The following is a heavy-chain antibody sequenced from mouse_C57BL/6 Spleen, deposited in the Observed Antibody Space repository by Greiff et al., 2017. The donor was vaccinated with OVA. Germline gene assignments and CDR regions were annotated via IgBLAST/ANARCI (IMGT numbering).Heavy chain of an antibody. J-gene: IGHJ3*01. CDR1: GYSFTSYY. CDR3: ASSTMVTTGFAY. CDR2: LYPGSGNT. D-gene: IGHD2-2*01. Sequence: QVQLQQSGPELVKPGASVKISCKASGYSFTSYYIHWVKQRPGQGLEWIGWLYPGSGNTKYNEKFKGKATLTADTSSSTAYMQLSSLTSEDSAVYYCASSTMVTTGFAYWGQGTLVTVSA. V-gene: IGHV1-66*01.